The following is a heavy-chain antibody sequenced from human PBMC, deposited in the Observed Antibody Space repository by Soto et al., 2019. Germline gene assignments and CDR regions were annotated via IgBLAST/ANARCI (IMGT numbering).Heavy chain of an antibody. D-gene: IGHD2-15*01. CDR2: IVVGSGNT. CDR3: AAAPGYCSGGRCP. CDR1: GFTFTSSA. V-gene: IGHV1-58*01. J-gene: IGHJ5*02. Sequence: SVEVSCKASGFTFTSSAVQWVRQARGQRLEWIGWIVVGSGNTNYAQKFQERVTITRDMSTSTAYMELSSLRSEDTAVYYCAAAPGYCSGGRCPFGQGTLATVSS.